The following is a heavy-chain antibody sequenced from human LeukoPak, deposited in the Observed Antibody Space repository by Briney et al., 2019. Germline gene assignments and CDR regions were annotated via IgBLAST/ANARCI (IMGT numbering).Heavy chain of an antibody. Sequence: GGPLRLSCAACGCTFSSYCMNWARQAPGKGLEWVASKNHNGNVNYYVDSEKGRFTISRDNAKNSLYLQMSNMRAEDTAVYFCARGGGLDVWGQGATVTVSS. CDR1: GCTFSSYC. J-gene: IGHJ6*02. CDR3: ARGGGLDV. CDR2: KNHNGNVN. V-gene: IGHV3-7*03. D-gene: IGHD3-16*01.